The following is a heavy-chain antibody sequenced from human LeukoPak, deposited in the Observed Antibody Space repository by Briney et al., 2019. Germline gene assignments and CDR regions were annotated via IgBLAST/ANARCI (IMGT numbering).Heavy chain of an antibody. CDR2: INPSGGST. V-gene: IGHV1-46*03. CDR1: GYTFTSYY. CDR3: ARSQFPSRHTMVRGVEGLFDP. Sequence: ASVKVSCKASGYTFTSYYMHWVRHAPGQGLEWMGIINPSGGSTSYAQKFQGRVTMTRDTSTSTVYMELSSLRSEDTAVYYCARSQFPSRHTMVRGVEGLFDPWGQGTLVTVSS. D-gene: IGHD3-10*01. J-gene: IGHJ5*02.